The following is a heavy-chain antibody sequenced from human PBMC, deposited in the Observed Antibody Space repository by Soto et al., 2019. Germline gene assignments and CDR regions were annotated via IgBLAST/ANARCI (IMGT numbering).Heavy chain of an antibody. Sequence: SETLSLTCTVSGGSISSYYWSWIRQPPGKGLEWIGYIYYSGSTNYNPSLKSRVTISVDTSKNQFSLKLSSVTAADTAVYYCARDRGVGPYSSSWYRKFYNWFDPWGQGTLVTVSS. V-gene: IGHV4-59*01. CDR1: GGSISSYY. CDR2: IYYSGST. J-gene: IGHJ5*02. D-gene: IGHD6-13*01. CDR3: ARDRGVGPYSSSWYRKFYNWFDP.